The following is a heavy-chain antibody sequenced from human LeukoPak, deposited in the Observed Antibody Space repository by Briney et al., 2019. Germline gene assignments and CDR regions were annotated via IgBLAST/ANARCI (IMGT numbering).Heavy chain of an antibody. J-gene: IGHJ5*02. CDR2: INPNSGGT. V-gene: IGHV1-2*02. D-gene: IGHD5-18*01. Sequence: ASVKVSCKASGYTFTGYYMHWVRQAPGQGLEWMGWINPNSGGTNYARKFQGRVTMTRDTSISTAYMELSRLRSDDTAVYYCARDLLDSYGYLNWFDPWGQGTLVTVSS. CDR1: GYTFTGYY. CDR3: ARDLLDSYGYLNWFDP.